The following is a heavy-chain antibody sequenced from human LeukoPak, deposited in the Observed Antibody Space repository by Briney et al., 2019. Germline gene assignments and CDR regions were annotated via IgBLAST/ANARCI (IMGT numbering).Heavy chain of an antibody. CDR1: GYTFISYG. CDR2: ISVYNDNT. CDR3: ARVTGSGYLGMDV. J-gene: IGHJ6*04. Sequence: GASVKVSCKASGYTFISYGISWVRQAPGQGLEWMGWISVYNDNTNYAQKVQGRVTMTTDTSTSTAYMELRSLRSDDTAVYYCARVTGSGYLGMDVWGKGTTVTVSS. D-gene: IGHD3-22*01. V-gene: IGHV1-18*01.